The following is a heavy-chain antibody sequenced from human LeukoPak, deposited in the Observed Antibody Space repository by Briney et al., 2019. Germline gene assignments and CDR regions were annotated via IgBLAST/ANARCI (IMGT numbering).Heavy chain of an antibody. CDR1: GFTFDDYG. Sequence: GGSLRLSCAASGFTFDDYGMSWVRQAPGKGLEWVSSISSSSYIYYADSVKGRFTISRDNAKNSLYLQMNSLRAEDTAVYYCARRGHYYYYMDVWGKGTTVTVSS. CDR2: ISSSSYI. D-gene: IGHD3-10*01. V-gene: IGHV3-69-1*01. CDR3: ARRGHYYYYMDV. J-gene: IGHJ6*03.